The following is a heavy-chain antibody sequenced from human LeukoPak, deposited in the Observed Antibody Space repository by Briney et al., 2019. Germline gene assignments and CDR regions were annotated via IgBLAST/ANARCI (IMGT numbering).Heavy chain of an antibody. CDR2: INHSGST. D-gene: IGHD3-22*01. Sequence: SETLSLTCAVYGGSFSGYYWSWIRQPPGKGLEWIGEINHSGSTNYNPSLKSRVTISVDTSKNQFSLKLSSVTAADTAVYYCARAGTMIGNYYMDVWGKGTTVTISS. CDR3: ARAGTMIGNYYMDV. CDR1: GGSFSGYY. V-gene: IGHV4-34*01. J-gene: IGHJ6*03.